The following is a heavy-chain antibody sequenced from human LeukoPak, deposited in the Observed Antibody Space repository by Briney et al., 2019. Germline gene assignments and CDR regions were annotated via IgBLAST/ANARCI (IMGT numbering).Heavy chain of an antibody. CDR2: ITSGGDKT. J-gene: IGHJ4*02. Sequence: GGSLRLSCAASGFSFRSYPMSWVRQAPGKGLEWVSAITSGGDKTYYGDSVKGRFTISRDNSKNTLSLQMNSLRPEDTAVYYCAKENLVGGTNYFDYWGQGTLVTVSS. D-gene: IGHD1-26*01. CDR1: GFSFRSYP. V-gene: IGHV3-23*01. CDR3: AKENLVGGTNYFDY.